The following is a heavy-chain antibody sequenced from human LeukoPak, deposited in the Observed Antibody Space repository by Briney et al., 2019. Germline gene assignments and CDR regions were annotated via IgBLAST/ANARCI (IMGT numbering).Heavy chain of an antibody. D-gene: IGHD3-22*01. CDR1: GGSISSSNW. J-gene: IGHJ6*03. V-gene: IGHV4-4*02. CDR3: ASTMMHYYYYMDV. Sequence: SETLSLTCAVSGGSISSSNWWSWVRQPPGKGLEWIGEIYHSGSTNYNPSLRSRVTISVDKSKNQFSLKLSSVTAADTAVYYCASTMMHYYYYMDVWGKGTTVTVSS. CDR2: IYHSGST.